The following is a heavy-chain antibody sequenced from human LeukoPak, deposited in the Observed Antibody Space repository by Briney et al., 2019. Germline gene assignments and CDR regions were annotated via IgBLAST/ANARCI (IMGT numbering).Heavy chain of an antibody. D-gene: IGHD3-9*01. Sequence: GASVKVSCKASGYTFTSYDINWVRQATGQGLEWMGWMNPNSGNTGYAQKFQGRVTMTRNTSISTAYMELSSLRSEDTAVYYCARGPVFRDYDILTGYFGAWDSDNYYYGMDVWGQGTTVTVSS. J-gene: IGHJ6*02. V-gene: IGHV1-8*01. CDR2: MNPNSGNT. CDR1: GYTFTSYD. CDR3: ARGPVFRDYDILTGYFGAWDSDNYYYGMDV.